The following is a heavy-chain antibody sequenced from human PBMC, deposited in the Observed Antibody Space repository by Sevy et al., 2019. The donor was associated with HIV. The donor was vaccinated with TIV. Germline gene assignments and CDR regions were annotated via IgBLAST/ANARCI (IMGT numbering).Heavy chain of an antibody. CDR3: AGERPYCTNGVCQRVVDY. V-gene: IGHV3-30*04. D-gene: IGHD2-8*01. J-gene: IGHJ4*02. CDR2: ISYDGSNK. Sequence: GGSLRLSCAASGFTFSSYAMHWVRQAPGKGLEWVAVISYDGSNKYYADSVKGRFTISRDNSKNTLYLQMNSLRGEDTAVYYCAGERPYCTNGVCQRVVDYWGQGTLVTVSS. CDR1: GFTFSSYA.